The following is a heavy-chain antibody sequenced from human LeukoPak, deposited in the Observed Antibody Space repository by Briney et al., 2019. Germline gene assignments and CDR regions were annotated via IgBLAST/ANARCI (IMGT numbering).Heavy chain of an antibody. J-gene: IGHJ6*03. Sequence: SETLSLTCAVYGGSFSGYYWSWIRQPPGKGLEWIGEINHSGSTNYKPSLKSRVTISVDPSKNQFSLKLSSVTAADTAVYYCAGVISGGSSRTYYYYMDVWGKGTTVTVSS. D-gene: IGHD1-26*01. CDR1: GGSFSGYY. CDR2: INHSGST. CDR3: AGVISGGSSRTYYYYMDV. V-gene: IGHV4-34*01.